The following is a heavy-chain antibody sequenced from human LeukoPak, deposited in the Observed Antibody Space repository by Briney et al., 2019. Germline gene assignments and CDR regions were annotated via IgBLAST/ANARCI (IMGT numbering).Heavy chain of an antibody. CDR2: ISWNSGSI. D-gene: IGHD4-23*01. CDR3: AKDIYGGNSFAWNFDY. V-gene: IGHV3-9*03. CDR1: GFTFDDYA. J-gene: IGHJ4*02. Sequence: SLRLSCAASGFTFDDYAMHWVRQAPGKGLEWVSGISWNSGSIMYADSVKGRFTISRDNAKNSLYLQMNSLRAEDMALYYCAKDIYGGNSFAWNFDYWGQGAPVTVSS.